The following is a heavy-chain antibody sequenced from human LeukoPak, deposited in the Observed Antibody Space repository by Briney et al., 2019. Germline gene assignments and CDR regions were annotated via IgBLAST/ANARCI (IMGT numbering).Heavy chain of an antibody. J-gene: IGHJ4*02. CDR3: ARDRRCYGSGSSVDY. CDR2: IKQDGSET. V-gene: IGHV3-7*01. Sequence: GGSLRLSCAASGSTFSSYWMSWVRQAPGKGLEWVANIKQDGSETYYVDSVKGRFTISRDNAKNSLYLQMNSLRAEDTAVYYCARDRRCYGSGSSVDYWGQGTLVTVSS. CDR1: GSTFSSYW. D-gene: IGHD3-10*01.